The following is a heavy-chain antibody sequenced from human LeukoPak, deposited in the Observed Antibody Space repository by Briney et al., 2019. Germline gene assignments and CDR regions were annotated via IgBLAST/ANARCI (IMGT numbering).Heavy chain of an antibody. J-gene: IGHJ2*01. V-gene: IGHV4-34*01. Sequence: PSETLSLTCAVYGGSFSGYYWSWIRQPPGKGLEWIGEINHSGSTNYNPSLKSRVTISVDTSKNQLSLKLSSVTAADTAVYYCARRGRLRYFDWSYWYFDLWGRGTLVTVSS. CDR3: ARRGRLRYFDWSYWYFDL. CDR1: GGSFSGYY. D-gene: IGHD3-9*01. CDR2: INHSGST.